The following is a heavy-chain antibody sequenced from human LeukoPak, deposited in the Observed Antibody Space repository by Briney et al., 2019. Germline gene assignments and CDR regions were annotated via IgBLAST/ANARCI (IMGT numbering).Heavy chain of an antibody. Sequence: SETRSLTCAVYGESFSGYYWSWIRQPPGKGLEWIGEINHSGSTNYNPSLKSRVTISVDTSKNQFSLKLSSVTAADTAVYYCAILYGDYEYYFDYWGQGTLVTVSS. V-gene: IGHV4-34*01. CDR1: GESFSGYY. CDR2: INHSGST. D-gene: IGHD4-17*01. CDR3: AILYGDYEYYFDY. J-gene: IGHJ4*02.